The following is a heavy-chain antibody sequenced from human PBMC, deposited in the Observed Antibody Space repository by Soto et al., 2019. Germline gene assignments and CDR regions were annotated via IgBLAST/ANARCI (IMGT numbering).Heavy chain of an antibody. D-gene: IGHD6-13*01. V-gene: IGHV3-30*18. Sequence: VAVISYDGSNKYYADSVKGRFTISRDNSKNTLYLQMNSLRAEDTAVYYCAKSHSSSWYGYYYYYMDVWGKGTTVTVSS. CDR2: ISYDGSNK. CDR3: AKSHSSSWYGYYYYYMDV. J-gene: IGHJ6*03.